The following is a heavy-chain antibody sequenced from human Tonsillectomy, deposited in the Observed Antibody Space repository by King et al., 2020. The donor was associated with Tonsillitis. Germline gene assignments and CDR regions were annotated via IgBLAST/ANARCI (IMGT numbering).Heavy chain of an antibody. V-gene: IGHV3-49*04. Sequence: QLVQSGGGLVQPGRSLRLSCTASGFTFGDYAMSWVRQAPGKGLEWVGFIRSKAYGGTTEYAASVKGRFTISRDDSKSIAYLQMNSLKTEDTAVYYCTRVRKQWGYFDLWGRGTLVTVSS. CDR1: GFTFGDYA. D-gene: IGHD6-19*01. J-gene: IGHJ2*01. CDR2: IRSKAYGGTT. CDR3: TRVRKQWGYFDL.